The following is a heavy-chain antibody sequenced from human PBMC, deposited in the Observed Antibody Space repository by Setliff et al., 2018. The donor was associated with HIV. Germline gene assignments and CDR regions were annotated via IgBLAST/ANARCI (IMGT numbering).Heavy chain of an antibody. J-gene: IGHJ4*02. CDR2: IYYRGDT. V-gene: IGHV4-31*03. CDR3: ARGGYNGYESPFDD. D-gene: IGHD5-12*01. Sequence: SETLSLTCTVSGASITSGYYWSWVRQRPGRGLEWIGHIYYRGDTYYSPSLKSRLAISVDTSKMQFSLTVTSMTAADTAVYYCARGGYNGYESPFDDWGLGTLVTVSS. CDR1: GASITSGYY.